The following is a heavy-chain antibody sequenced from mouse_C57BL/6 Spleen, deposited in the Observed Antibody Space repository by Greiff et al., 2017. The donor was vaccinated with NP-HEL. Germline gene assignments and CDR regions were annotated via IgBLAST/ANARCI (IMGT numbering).Heavy chain of an antibody. CDR1: GFTFTDYY. CDR3: ARSPYAMDY. Sequence: DVQLVESGGGLVQPGGSLSLSCAASGFTFTDYYMSWVRQPPGKALEWLGFIRNKANGYTTEYSASVKGRFTISRDNSQSILYLQMNALRAEDSATYYCARSPYAMDYWGQGTSVTVSS. J-gene: IGHJ4*01. CDR2: IRNKANGYTT. V-gene: IGHV7-3*01.